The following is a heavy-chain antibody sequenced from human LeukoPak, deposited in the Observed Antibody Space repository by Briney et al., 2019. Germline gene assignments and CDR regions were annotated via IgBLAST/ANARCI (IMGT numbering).Heavy chain of an antibody. Sequence: ASVKVSCKASGYTFTGYYMHWVRQAPGQGLEWMGWINPNSGGTNYAQKFQGRVTTTRDTSISTAYMELSRLRSDDTAVYYCARIIVDTAMGIDYWGQGTLVTVSS. D-gene: IGHD5-18*01. CDR3: ARIIVDTAMGIDY. CDR2: INPNSGGT. J-gene: IGHJ4*02. CDR1: GYTFTGYY. V-gene: IGHV1-2*02.